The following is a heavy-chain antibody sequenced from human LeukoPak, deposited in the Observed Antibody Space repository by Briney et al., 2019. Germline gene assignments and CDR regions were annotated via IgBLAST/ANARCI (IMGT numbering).Heavy chain of an antibody. CDR3: ARGDSSSWYVSY. Sequence: AASVKVSCKASGYTSTSYDINWVRQAPGQGLEWMGWMNPNSGNTGYAQKFQGRVTMARNTSISTAYMELSSLRSEDTAVYYCARGDSSSWYVSYWGQGTLVTVSS. CDR1: GYTSTSYD. D-gene: IGHD6-13*01. V-gene: IGHV1-8*01. CDR2: MNPNSGNT. J-gene: IGHJ4*02.